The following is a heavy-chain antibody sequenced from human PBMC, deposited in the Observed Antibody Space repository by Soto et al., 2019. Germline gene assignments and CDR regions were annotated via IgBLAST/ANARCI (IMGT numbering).Heavy chain of an antibody. V-gene: IGHV4-31*03. D-gene: IGHD3-22*01. Sequence: SETLSLTCTVSGGSISSGGYYWSWIRQHPGKGLEWIGYIYYSGNTYYNPSLKSRVTISVDNSKNTVYLQMSSLRVEDTAVYYCVKGEYYYDSSGYYPYDYWGQGTLVTVSS. CDR3: VKGEYYYDSSGYYPYDY. CDR1: GGSISSGGYY. J-gene: IGHJ4*02. CDR2: IYYSGNT.